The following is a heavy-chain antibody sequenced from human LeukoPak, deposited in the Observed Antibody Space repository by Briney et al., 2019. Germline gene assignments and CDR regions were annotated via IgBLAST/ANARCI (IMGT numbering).Heavy chain of an antibody. V-gene: IGHV1-18*01. J-gene: IGHJ4*02. CDR3: ARDWAYCGGDCYSDY. Sequence: GASVKVFCKASGYTFTSYGISWVRQAPGQGLEWMGWISAYNGNTNYAQKLQGRVTMTTDTSTSTAYMELRSLRSDDTAVYYCARDWAYCGGDCYSDYWGQGTLVTVSS. CDR2: ISAYNGNT. CDR1: GYTFTSYG. D-gene: IGHD2-21*01.